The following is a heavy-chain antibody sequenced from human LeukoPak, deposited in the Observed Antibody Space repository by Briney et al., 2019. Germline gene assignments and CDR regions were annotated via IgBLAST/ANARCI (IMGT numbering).Heavy chain of an antibody. CDR1: SGSISSYF. CDR2: IYYSGST. V-gene: IGHV4-59*01. CDR3: ARRTTVTTWNYMDV. J-gene: IGHJ6*03. D-gene: IGHD4-17*01. Sequence: PSETLSLTCTVSSGSISSYFWNWIRQSPGKGLEWIGYIYYSGSTKYNPSLKSRVTISVDTSKNQFSLKLSSVTAADTAVYYCARRTTVTTWNYMDVWGKGTTVIVSS.